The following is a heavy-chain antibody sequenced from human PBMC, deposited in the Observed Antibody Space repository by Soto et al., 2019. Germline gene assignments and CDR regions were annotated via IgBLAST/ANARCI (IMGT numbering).Heavy chain of an antibody. Sequence: GWSLRLCCASSGFTFSDCMMNGVRQAPGRGLEWGSYISSSSFTIHYADSVEGRFAISRDKAKNSMYLQMNSLRAEDTAVYYCARDYNAFWSAHFDYWGQGALVTVSS. J-gene: IGHJ4*02. V-gene: IGHV3-48*01. D-gene: IGHD3-3*01. CDR1: GFTFSDCM. CDR3: ARDYNAFWSAHFDY. CDR2: ISSSSFTI.